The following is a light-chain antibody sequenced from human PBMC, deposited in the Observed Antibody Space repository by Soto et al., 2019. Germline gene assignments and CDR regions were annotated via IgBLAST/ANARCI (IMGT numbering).Light chain of an antibody. J-gene: IGKJ2*01. CDR3: QQYNNWPPYT. Sequence: EIVMTQSPATLSVSPGERATVSCRASQSVGSNLAWYQQKPGQAPRLLIYGASTRASGIPARFTGSGSGTEFTLPISSLQSEDFALYYCQQYNNWPPYTFGQGTNLDIK. CDR1: QSVGSN. CDR2: GAS. V-gene: IGKV3D-15*01.